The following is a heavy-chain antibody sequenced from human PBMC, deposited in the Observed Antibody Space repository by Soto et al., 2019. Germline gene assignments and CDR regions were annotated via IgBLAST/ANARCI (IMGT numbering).Heavy chain of an antibody. CDR1: GVTFSSYW. Sequence: EVQLVESGGGLVQPGGYLRVSCAASGVTFSSYWMSWVRQAPGKGLEWVANIKQDGSEKYYVDSVKGRFTISRDNAKNSLYLQMNSLRAEDTAVYYCARDPSIVLVPAATYYYYYYGMDVWGQVTTVTVSS. CDR2: IKQDGSEK. J-gene: IGHJ6*02. CDR3: ARDPSIVLVPAATYYYYYYGMDV. D-gene: IGHD2-2*01. V-gene: IGHV3-7*01.